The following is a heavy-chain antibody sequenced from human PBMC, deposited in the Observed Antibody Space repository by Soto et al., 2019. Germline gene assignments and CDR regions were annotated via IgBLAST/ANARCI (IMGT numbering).Heavy chain of an antibody. J-gene: IGHJ3*02. D-gene: IGHD3-16*01. CDR1: GFTFSSYA. CDR3: ASRLRFDAFDI. CDR2: ISYDGSNK. Sequence: QVQLVESGGGVVQPGRSLRLSCAASGFTFSSYARHWVRQAPGKGLEWVAVISYDGSNKYYADSVKGRFTISRDNSKNTLYLQMNSLRAEDTAVYYCASRLRFDAFDIWGQGTMVTVSS. V-gene: IGHV3-30-3*01.